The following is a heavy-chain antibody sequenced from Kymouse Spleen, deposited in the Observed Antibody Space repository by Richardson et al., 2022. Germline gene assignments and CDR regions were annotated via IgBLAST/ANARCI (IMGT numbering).Heavy chain of an antibody. Sequence: EVQLVESGGGLVQPGRSLRLSCAASGFTFDDYAMHWVRQAPGKGLEWVSGISWNSGSIGYADSVKGRFTISRDNAKNSLYLQMNSLRAEDTALYYCAKDKGIAVAGTHYGMDVWGQGTTVTVSS. J-gene: IGHJ6*02. CDR1: GFTFDDYA. CDR2: ISWNSGSI. V-gene: IGHV3-9*01. D-gene: IGHD6-19*01. CDR3: AKDKGIAVAGTHYGMDV.